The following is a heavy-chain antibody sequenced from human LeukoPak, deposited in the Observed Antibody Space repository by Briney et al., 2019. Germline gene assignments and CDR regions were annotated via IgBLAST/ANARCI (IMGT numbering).Heavy chain of an antibody. V-gene: IGHV3-9*01. CDR3: ATYCGGDCRTDY. CDR2: ISWNSGSI. J-gene: IGHJ4*02. D-gene: IGHD2-21*02. CDR1: GFTFDDYA. Sequence: GGSLRLSCAASGFTFDDYAMHWVRQAPGKGLEWVSGISWNSGSIGYADSVKGRFTISRDNAKNSLYLQMNSLRAEDTALYYCATYCGGDCRTDYWGQGTLVTVSS.